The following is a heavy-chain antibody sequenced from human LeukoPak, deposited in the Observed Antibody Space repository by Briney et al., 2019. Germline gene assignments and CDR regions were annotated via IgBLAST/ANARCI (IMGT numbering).Heavy chain of an antibody. V-gene: IGHV1-2*02. J-gene: IGHJ6*02. Sequence: VASVKVSCKASGYTFTGYYMHWVRQAPGQGLEWMGWINPNSGGTNYAQKFQGRVTMTRDTSISTAYMELSRLRSDDTAVYYCARGPGYDFWSGHYYYGMDVWGQGTTVTVSS. CDR1: GYTFTGYY. CDR2: INPNSGGT. CDR3: ARGPGYDFWSGHYYYGMDV. D-gene: IGHD3-3*01.